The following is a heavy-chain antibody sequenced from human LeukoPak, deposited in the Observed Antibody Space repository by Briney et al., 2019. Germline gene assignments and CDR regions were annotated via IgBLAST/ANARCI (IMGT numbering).Heavy chain of an antibody. CDR3: ARMFGSLNAFDI. CDR2: IYHSGST. Sequence: PSETLSLTCAVSGGSISSSNWWSGVRQPPGKGRGGMGEIYHSGSTNYNPSLESRVTISVDKSKNQFSLKLSSVTAADTAVYYCARMFGSLNAFDIWGRGTMVTVSS. V-gene: IGHV4-4*02. CDR1: GGSISSSNW. D-gene: IGHD3-10*02. J-gene: IGHJ3*02.